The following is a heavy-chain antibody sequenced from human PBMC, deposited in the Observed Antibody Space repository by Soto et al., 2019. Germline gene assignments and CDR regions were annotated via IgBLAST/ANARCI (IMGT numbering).Heavy chain of an antibody. Sequence: SVKVSCKASGGTFSSYAISWVRQAPGQGLEWMGGIVPIFGTANYAQKFQGRVTIAADESTSTAYMELSSLRSEDTAVYYCARALSVSDYRGPGYYYGMDVWGQGTTVTVSS. J-gene: IGHJ6*02. V-gene: IGHV1-69*13. CDR2: IVPIFGTA. CDR3: ARALSVSDYRGPGYYYGMDV. D-gene: IGHD4-4*01. CDR1: GGTFSSYA.